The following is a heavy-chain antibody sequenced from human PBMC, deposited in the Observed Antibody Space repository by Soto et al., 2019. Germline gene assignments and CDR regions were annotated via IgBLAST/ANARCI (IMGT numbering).Heavy chain of an antibody. J-gene: IGHJ5*02. D-gene: IGHD3-10*01. Sequence: QVQLVQSGAEVKKPGASVKVSCKASGYTFTNYGISWVRQAPGQGLEWMGWNSAYNGNTKYAQKFQGRVTMTTDTSTSTAYMELRSLRSDDTAVYYCARGVGSGSYYNQYNWFDPWGQGTLVTVSS. CDR3: ARGVGSGSYYNQYNWFDP. CDR1: GYTFTNYG. CDR2: NSAYNGNT. V-gene: IGHV1-18*01.